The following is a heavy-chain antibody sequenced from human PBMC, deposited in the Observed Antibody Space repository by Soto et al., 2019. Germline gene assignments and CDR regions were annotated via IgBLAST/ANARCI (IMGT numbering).Heavy chain of an antibody. J-gene: IGHJ4*02. CDR2: TNGDGSDT. Sequence: EVQLVESGGGLVQPGGSLRLSCAVSGFTFSSYWMHWVRQAPGKGLVWVSRTNGDGSDTSYAGSVKGRFTISGDNAKNTLYLQMNSLRAEDTAVYYCARDPGAWELPIDFWGLGTLVTVSS. CDR1: GFTFSSYW. V-gene: IGHV3-74*01. CDR3: ARDPGAWELPIDF. D-gene: IGHD1-26*01.